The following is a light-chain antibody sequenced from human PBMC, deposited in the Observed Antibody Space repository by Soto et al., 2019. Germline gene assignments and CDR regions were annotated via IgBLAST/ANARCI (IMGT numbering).Light chain of an antibody. J-gene: IGKJ4*01. CDR1: QSISSW. CDR3: QQYNSYSLT. V-gene: IGKV1-5*01. Sequence: DIQMTQSPSTLSAPVGDRVTITCRASQSISSWLAWYQQKPGKAPKLLIYDASSLESGVPSRFSGSGSGTEFTLTISSLQPDDFATYYCQQYNSYSLTFRGGTKVDIK. CDR2: DAS.